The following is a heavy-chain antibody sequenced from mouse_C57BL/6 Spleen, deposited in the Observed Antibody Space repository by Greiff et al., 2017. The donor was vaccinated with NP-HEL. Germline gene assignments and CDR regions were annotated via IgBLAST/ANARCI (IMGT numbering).Heavy chain of an antibody. D-gene: IGHD1-1*01. CDR3: ARPYGSSPFYAMDY. V-gene: IGHV1-72*01. CDR2: IDPNSGGT. CDR1: GYTFTSYW. J-gene: IGHJ4*01. Sequence: QVQLQQPGAELVKPGASVKLSCKASGYTFTSYWMHWVKQRPGRGLEWIGRIDPNSGGTKYNEKFKSKATLTVDKPSSTAYMQLSSLTSEDSAVYHCARPYGSSPFYAMDYWGQGTSVTVSS.